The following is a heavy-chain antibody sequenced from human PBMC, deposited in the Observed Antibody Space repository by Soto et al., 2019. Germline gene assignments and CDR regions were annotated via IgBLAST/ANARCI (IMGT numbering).Heavy chain of an antibody. J-gene: IGHJ3*02. Sequence: PGGSLRLSCAASGFTFSSYAMHWVRQAPGKGLEWVAVISYDGSNKYYADSVKGRFTISRDNSKNTLYLQMNSLRAEDTAVYYCARDLRQWELFLRLATIHDAFDIWGQGTMVTVSS. CDR2: ISYDGSNK. V-gene: IGHV3-30-3*01. D-gene: IGHD1-26*01. CDR1: GFTFSSYA. CDR3: ARDLRQWELFLRLATIHDAFDI.